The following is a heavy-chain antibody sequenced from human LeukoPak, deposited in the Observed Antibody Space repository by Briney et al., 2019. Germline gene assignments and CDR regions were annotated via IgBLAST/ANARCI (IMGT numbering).Heavy chain of an antibody. CDR2: IYHSESA. D-gene: IGHD4-23*01. Sequence: SETLSLTCAVSGYSISSGYYWGWMRPPPGKGLEGMVSIYHSESAYYNPSLKRRVIISVDTSKNQFSLKLSSVTAADTAVYYCARDQDGGYDYWGQGTLVTVSS. J-gene: IGHJ4*02. CDR3: ARDQDGGYDY. CDR1: GYSISSGYY. V-gene: IGHV4-38-2*02.